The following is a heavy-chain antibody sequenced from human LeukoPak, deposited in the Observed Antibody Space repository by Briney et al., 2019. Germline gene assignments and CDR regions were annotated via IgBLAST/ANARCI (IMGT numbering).Heavy chain of an antibody. CDR3: TRHLHNQPSPSFDR. Sequence: SETLSLTCSVSGGSVTTYYWSWIRQPPGKGLEWIGYIYTSGGTNHNPSLKSRVNISVDTSKNQFSLKLTSVTAADTAVYYCTRHLHNQPSPSFDRWGQGTLVTVSS. D-gene: IGHD1-1*01. CDR2: IYTSGGT. J-gene: IGHJ5*02. V-gene: IGHV4-4*09. CDR1: GGSVTTYY.